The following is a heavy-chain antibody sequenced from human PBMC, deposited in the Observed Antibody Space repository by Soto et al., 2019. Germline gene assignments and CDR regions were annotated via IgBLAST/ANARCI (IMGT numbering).Heavy chain of an antibody. V-gene: IGHV3-30*18. CDR1: GFTFGSHG. CDR2: IGYDGSGK. Sequence: VQLLESGGGLGQGGRSLRLSCAASGFTFGSHGMHWVRQAPGKGLEWVALIGYDGSGKYYTDSVKGRFTISRDNSKNMMYLQMNSLRAEDTAIYYCAKEDYTFFDSWGQGTLVTVSS. D-gene: IGHD4-4*01. CDR3: AKEDYTFFDS. J-gene: IGHJ4*02.